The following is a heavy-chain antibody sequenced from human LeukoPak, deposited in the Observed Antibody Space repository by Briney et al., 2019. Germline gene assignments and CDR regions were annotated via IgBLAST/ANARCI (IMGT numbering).Heavy chain of an antibody. CDR3: AREGGGATINYYYYYYMDV. D-gene: IGHD5-12*01. CDR2: IHYSGST. Sequence: SETLSLTCTVSGGSISRKYWSWIRQPPGKGLEWIGYIHYSGSTNYNPSLKSRVTISVDTSKNQFSMKLSSVTAADTAVYYCAREGGGATINYYYYYYMDVWGKGTTVTVSS. V-gene: IGHV4-59*01. CDR1: GGSISRKY. J-gene: IGHJ6*03.